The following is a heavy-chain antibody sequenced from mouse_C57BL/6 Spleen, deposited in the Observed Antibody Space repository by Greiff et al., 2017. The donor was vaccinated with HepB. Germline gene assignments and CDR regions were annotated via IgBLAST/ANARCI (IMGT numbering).Heavy chain of an antibody. V-gene: IGHV3-6*01. CDR1: GYSITSGYY. Sequence: EVHLVESGPGLVKPSQSLSLTCSVTGYSITSGYYWNWIRQFPGNKLEWMGYISYDGSNNYNPSLKNRISITRDTSKNQFFLKLNSVTTEDTATYYCARDLWDGYFDYWGQGTTLTVSS. CDR2: ISYDGSN. CDR3: ARDLWDGYFDY. J-gene: IGHJ2*01. D-gene: IGHD4-1*01.